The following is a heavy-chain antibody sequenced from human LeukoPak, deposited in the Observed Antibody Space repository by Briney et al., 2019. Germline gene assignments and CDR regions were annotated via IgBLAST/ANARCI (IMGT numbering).Heavy chain of an antibody. V-gene: IGHV4-38-2*02. CDR2: IYHSGNT. CDR3: ARHSSTSYGFDY. D-gene: IGHD6-13*01. Sequence: KATETLSLTCTVSGYSINSGYFWDWIRQPPGKGLEWIGSIYHSGNTYYNPSLKSRVTISLDTSKNQFSLNLSSVTAADTAVYFCARHSSTSYGFDYWGQGTLVTVSS. J-gene: IGHJ4*02. CDR1: GYSINSGYF.